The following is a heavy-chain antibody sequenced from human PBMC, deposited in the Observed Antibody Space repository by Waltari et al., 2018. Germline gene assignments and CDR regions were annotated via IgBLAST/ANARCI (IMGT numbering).Heavy chain of an antibody. CDR1: GGSISSYY. CDR3: ARLVGDCSGGSCPGVYYYYGMDV. J-gene: IGHJ6*02. CDR2: IYYSGST. D-gene: IGHD2-15*01. V-gene: IGHV4-59*01. Sequence: QVQLQESGPGLVKPSETLSLTCTVSGGSISSYYWSWIRQPPGKGLEWIGYIYYSGSTNYNPSLKSRVTISVDTSKNQFSLKLSSVTAADTAVYYCARLVGDCSGGSCPGVYYYYGMDVWGQGTTVTVSS.